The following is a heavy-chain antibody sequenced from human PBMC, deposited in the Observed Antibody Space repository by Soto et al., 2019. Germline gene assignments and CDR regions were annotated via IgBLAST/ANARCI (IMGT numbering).Heavy chain of an antibody. V-gene: IGHV3-7*03. CDR1: GFTFISSF. J-gene: IGHJ4*02. CDR2: INQDGGVT. Sequence: GGSLRLSCVASGFTFISSFMGWIRQAPGKGLEWVANINQDGGVTYYVDSVEGRFTISRDNTKDSLYLQMNSLRGEDTTIYYCARYYRGSGRYFFDYWGQGTPVTVSS. CDR3: ARYYRGSGRYFFDY. D-gene: IGHD6-19*01.